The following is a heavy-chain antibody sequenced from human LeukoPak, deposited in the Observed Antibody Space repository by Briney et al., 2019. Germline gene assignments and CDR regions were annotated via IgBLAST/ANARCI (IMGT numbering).Heavy chain of an antibody. CDR1: GFTFSSYS. D-gene: IGHD5-18*01. V-gene: IGHV3-21*01. J-gene: IGHJ4*02. CDR3: ARGSRTAMVTSGFY. CDR2: ISSSSSYI. Sequence: PGGSLRLSCAASGFTFSSYSMNWVRQAPGKGPEWVSSISSSSSYIYYADSVKGRFTISRDNAKNSLYLQMNSLRAEDTAVYYCARGSRTAMVTSGFYWGQGTLVTVSS.